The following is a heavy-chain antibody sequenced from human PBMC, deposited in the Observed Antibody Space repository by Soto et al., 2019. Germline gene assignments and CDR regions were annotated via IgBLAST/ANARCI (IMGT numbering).Heavy chain of an antibody. D-gene: IGHD1-26*01. Sequence: VQLLESGGDLVQPGGSLRLSCAASGFSFRSYAMGWVRQAPGKGLNWVSSISAGGDGTYYADSVKGRFTISRDNSKNTVYLQMTSLRADDTAVYYCADGGRYPYYWGPGTLVNVSS. V-gene: IGHV3-23*01. CDR3: ADGGRYPYY. CDR2: ISAGGDGT. J-gene: IGHJ4*02. CDR1: GFSFRSYA.